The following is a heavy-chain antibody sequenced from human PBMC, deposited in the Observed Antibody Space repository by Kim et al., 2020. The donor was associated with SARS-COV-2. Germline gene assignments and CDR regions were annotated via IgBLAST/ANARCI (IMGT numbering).Heavy chain of an antibody. V-gene: IGHV4-39*01. CDR2: IYYSGST. J-gene: IGHJ4*02. CDR1: GDSISSSSYY. Sequence: SETLSLTCTVSGDSISSSSYYWGWIRQPPGTGLEWIGSIYYSGSTYYNPSLKSRVTISLDTSKNQFSLKLSSVTAADTAVYYCARQPKYSSSWGGVDYWGQGTLGTVSS. CDR3: ARQPKYSSSWGGVDY. D-gene: IGHD6-13*01.